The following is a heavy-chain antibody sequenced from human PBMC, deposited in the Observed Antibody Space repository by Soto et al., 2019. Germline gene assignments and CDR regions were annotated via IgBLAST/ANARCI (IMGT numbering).Heavy chain of an antibody. CDR3: ARYALLAVAGTENYYYYMDV. Sequence: VKGSCKASGYTFTIYDINWVRRAPGQGLEWMGWMNPNSGNTGYAQKFQGRVTMTRNTSISTAYMELSSLRSEDTAVYYCARYALLAVAGTENYYYYMDVWGKGTTVTVS. V-gene: IGHV1-8*01. J-gene: IGHJ6*03. CDR1: GYTFTIYD. D-gene: IGHD6-19*01. CDR2: MNPNSGNT.